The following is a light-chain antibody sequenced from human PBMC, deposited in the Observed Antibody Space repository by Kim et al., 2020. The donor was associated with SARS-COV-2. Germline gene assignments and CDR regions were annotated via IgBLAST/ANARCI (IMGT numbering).Light chain of an antibody. J-gene: IGLJ1*01. CDR3: QAWDSSTFYV. CDR2: EDN. Sequence: VSPGQPARITCSGDKLGNKYPCWYQQKPGPSPLLVMYEDNKRPSGIPERFSGSNSGNTATLTISGTQDVDEADYYCQAWDSSTFYVFGTGTKVTVL. V-gene: IGLV3-1*01. CDR1: KLGNKY.